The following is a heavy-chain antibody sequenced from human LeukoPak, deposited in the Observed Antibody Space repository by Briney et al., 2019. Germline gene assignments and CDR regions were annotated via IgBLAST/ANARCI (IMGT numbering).Heavy chain of an antibody. CDR3: AKSPDYYYGMDV. CDR1: GFTFDDYA. CDR2: ISWNSGSI. J-gene: IGHJ6*02. V-gene: IGHV3-9*01. Sequence: GRSLRLSCAVSGFTFDDYAMHWVRQAPGKGLEWVSGISWNSGSIGYADSVKGRFTISRDNAKNSLYLQMNSLRAEDTALYYCAKSPDYYYGMDVWGQGTTVTVSS.